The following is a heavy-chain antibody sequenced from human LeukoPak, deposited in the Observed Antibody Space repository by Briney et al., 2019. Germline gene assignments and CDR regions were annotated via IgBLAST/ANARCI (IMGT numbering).Heavy chain of an antibody. Sequence: SETLSLTCTVSGGSVSSGSYYWRWIRQPPGKGLEWIGYIYYSGSTNYNPSLKSRVTISVDTSKNQFSLKLSSVTAADTAVYYCARAGEYSYGLDKYYFDYWGQGTLVTVSS. D-gene: IGHD5-18*01. J-gene: IGHJ4*02. CDR3: ARAGEYSYGLDKYYFDY. CDR1: GGSVSSGSYY. CDR2: IYYSGST. V-gene: IGHV4-61*01.